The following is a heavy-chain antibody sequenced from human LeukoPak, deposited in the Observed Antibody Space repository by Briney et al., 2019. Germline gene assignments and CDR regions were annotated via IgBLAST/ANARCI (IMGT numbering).Heavy chain of an antibody. Sequence: ASVTVSSKATRGTFSSYAISWVRQAPGQGLEWMGRIIPIFGTANYAQKFRGRVMITTDESTSTAYMEQRSLRSEDKAVYYCAIYPSKRELRGKWFDPWGQGTLVTVSS. CDR2: IIPIFGTA. CDR3: AIYPSKRELRGKWFDP. CDR1: RGTFSSYA. V-gene: IGHV1-69*05. D-gene: IGHD1-7*01. J-gene: IGHJ5*02.